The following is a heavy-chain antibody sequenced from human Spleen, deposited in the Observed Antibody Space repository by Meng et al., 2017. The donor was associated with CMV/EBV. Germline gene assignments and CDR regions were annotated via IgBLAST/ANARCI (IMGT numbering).Heavy chain of an antibody. CDR3: AGGSGWPFFDS. J-gene: IGHJ5*01. CDR2: ISAYNGHT. D-gene: IGHD6-25*01. Sequence: SCKVSGDNFTSHRVNWVRQAPGQALEWMAWISAYNGHTNYAHKFQGRVTVTADTSTSPAYMEVRSLRPDDTAVYYCAGGSGWPFFDSWGQGTLVTVSS. V-gene: IGHV1-18*01. CDR1: GDNFTSHR.